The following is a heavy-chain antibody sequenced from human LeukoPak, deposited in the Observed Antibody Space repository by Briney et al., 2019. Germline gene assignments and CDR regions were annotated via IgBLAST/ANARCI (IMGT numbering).Heavy chain of an antibody. V-gene: IGHV3-7*01. J-gene: IGHJ4*02. D-gene: IGHD5-24*01. Sequence: PGGSLRLSCAASGFTFSSYWMNWVRQAPGKGLEWVANIKEDGSEKHYVDSVKGRFTISRDNSKNTLYLQMNSLRAEDTAVYYCARDPRHGPVRDGGYWGQGTLVTVSS. CDR2: IKEDGSEK. CDR1: GFTFSSYW. CDR3: ARDPRHGPVRDGGY.